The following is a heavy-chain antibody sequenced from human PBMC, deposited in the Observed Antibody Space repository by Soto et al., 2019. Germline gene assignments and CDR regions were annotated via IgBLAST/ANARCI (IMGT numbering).Heavy chain of an antibody. CDR3: ARVWSTAAVDN. CDR1: GGSIRSGGYY. D-gene: IGHD6-13*01. CDR2: PYYSGYT. Sequence: QVQLQESGPGLVKPSQTLSLSCTVSGGSIRSGGYYWTWIRQHPGKGLEWIGYPYYSGYTNYNQSPKGQAPIPVGRSKTEFSVNLSSVTAGDTAVYYCARVWSTAAVDNWGQGTLVPVSS. V-gene: IGHV4-31*01. J-gene: IGHJ4*02.